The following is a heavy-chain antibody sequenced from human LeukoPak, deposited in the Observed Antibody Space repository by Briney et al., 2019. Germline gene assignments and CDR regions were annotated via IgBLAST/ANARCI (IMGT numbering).Heavy chain of an antibody. J-gene: IGHJ4*02. D-gene: IGHD3-10*01. CDR3: ARDGMVRRVIKLFDY. CDR2: IYTSGST. Sequence: PSEALSLTCTVSGGSISSYYLSWIRQPAGKGLEWIGRIYTSGSTNYNPSLKSRVTMSVDTSKNQFSLKLSSVTAADTAVYYCARDGMVRRVIKLFDYWGQGTLVTVSS. V-gene: IGHV4-4*07. CDR1: GGSISSYY.